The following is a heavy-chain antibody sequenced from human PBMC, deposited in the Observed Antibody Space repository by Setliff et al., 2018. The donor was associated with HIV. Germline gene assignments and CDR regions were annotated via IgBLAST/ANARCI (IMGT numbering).Heavy chain of an antibody. J-gene: IGHJ4*02. CDR1: GGSIRSGSYY. V-gene: IGHV4-61*09. CDR3: ARHKSQPYYFDY. Sequence: SETLSLTCSVSGGSIRSGSYYWSWIRQPAGKGLEWIGHIYSTGSTRYNPSLESRVTISVDTSKNQFSLKLSSVSAADTAVYYCARHKSQPYYFDYWGQGILGTVS. CDR2: IYSTGST.